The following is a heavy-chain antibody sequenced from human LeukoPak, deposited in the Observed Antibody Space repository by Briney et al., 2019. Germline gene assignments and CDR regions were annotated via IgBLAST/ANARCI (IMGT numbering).Heavy chain of an antibody. J-gene: IGHJ4*02. D-gene: IGHD3-9*01. Sequence: GESLKISCKGSGYSFTNYWIGWVRQMPGKGLEWMGIIYPGDSDTRYSPSFQGQVTISADKSISTAYLQWSSLKASDTAMYYCAILEYYDILTGYYWGQGTLVTVSS. CDR1: GYSFTNYW. V-gene: IGHV5-51*01. CDR3: AILEYYDILTGYY. CDR2: IYPGDSDT.